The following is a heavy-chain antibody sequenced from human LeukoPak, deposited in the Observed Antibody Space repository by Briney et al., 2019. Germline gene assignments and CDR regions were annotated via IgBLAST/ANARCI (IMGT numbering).Heavy chain of an antibody. CDR2: IKQDGSEK. J-gene: IGHJ3*02. CDR1: GFTFSSYA. D-gene: IGHD2-2*02. Sequence: GGSLRLSCGASGFTFSSYAMSWVRQAPGKGLEWVANIKQDGSEKYYVDSVKGRFTISRDNAKNSLYLQMNSLRAEDTAVYYCARPYAIPDAFDIWGQGTMVTVSS. CDR3: ARPYAIPDAFDI. V-gene: IGHV3-7*01.